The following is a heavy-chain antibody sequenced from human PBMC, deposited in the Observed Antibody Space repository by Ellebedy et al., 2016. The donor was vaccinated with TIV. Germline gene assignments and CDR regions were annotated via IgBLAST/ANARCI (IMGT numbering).Heavy chain of an antibody. CDR2: INHSGST. D-gene: IGHD3-10*01. CDR3: ARRGLWFGESPAGGFDP. J-gene: IGHJ5*02. V-gene: IGHV4-34*01. Sequence: GSLRLSCAASGFTFSSYWMSWVRQAPGKGLEWIGEINHSGSTNYNPSLKSRVTISVDTSKNQFSLKLSSVTAADTAVYYCARRGLWFGESPAGGFDPWGQGTLVTVSS. CDR1: GFTFSSYW.